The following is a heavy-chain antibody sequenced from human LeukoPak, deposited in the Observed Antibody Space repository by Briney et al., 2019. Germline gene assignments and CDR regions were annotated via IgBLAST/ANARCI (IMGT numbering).Heavy chain of an antibody. Sequence: SETLSLTCTVSGGSISSYYWSWIRQPPGKGLEWIGYIYYSGSTNYNPSLKSRVTISVDTSKNQFSLKLSSVTAADTAVYYCATGQQPDNWFDPWGQGTLVTVSS. V-gene: IGHV4-59*01. D-gene: IGHD6-13*01. CDR3: ATGQQPDNWFDP. CDR1: GGSISSYY. CDR2: IYYSGST. J-gene: IGHJ5*02.